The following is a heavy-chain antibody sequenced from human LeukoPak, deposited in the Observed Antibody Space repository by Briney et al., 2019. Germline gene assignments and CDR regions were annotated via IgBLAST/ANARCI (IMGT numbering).Heavy chain of an antibody. CDR3: ARRDDAYTLDF. V-gene: IGHV5-51*01. D-gene: IGHD5-24*01. CDR2: MYPGDSNT. J-gene: IGHJ4*02. Sequence: GESLKISCKGSGYSFTSYYIAWVRQMSRKGLEWMGIMYPGDSNTRYSPSFQGQVTISADKSINTAYLQWSSLKASDTAMYYCARRDDAYTLDFWGQGTLVTVSS. CDR1: GYSFTSYY.